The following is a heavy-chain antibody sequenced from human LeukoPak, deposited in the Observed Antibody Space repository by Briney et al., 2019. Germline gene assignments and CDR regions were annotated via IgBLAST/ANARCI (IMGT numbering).Heavy chain of an antibody. CDR2: INSDGSIT. CDR3: ARDAVDTANAV. CDR1: GFTFTTYW. Sequence: GGSLRLSCAASGFTFTTYWMHWVRQAPGKGLVWVSHINSDGSITSYADSVEGRFTIARDNAKNTLYLQMNSLRAEDTAVYYCARDAVDTANAVWGQGTMVTVSS. D-gene: IGHD5-18*01. V-gene: IGHV3-74*01. J-gene: IGHJ6*02.